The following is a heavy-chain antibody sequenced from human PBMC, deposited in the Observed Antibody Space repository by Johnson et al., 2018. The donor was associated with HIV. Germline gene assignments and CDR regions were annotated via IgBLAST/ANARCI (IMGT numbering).Heavy chain of an antibody. CDR3: ARELGYSSSSAHAFDI. V-gene: IGHV3-66*02. CDR2: IYSGGST. Sequence: VQLVESGGGLVQPGGSLRLSCAASGFTVSSNYMSWVRQAPGKGLEWVSVIYSGGSTYYADSVKGRFTISRDNSKNTLYLQMNSLRAEDTAVYYCARELGYSSSSAHAFDIWGQGTMVTVSS. J-gene: IGHJ3*02. CDR1: GFTVSSNY. D-gene: IGHD6-6*01.